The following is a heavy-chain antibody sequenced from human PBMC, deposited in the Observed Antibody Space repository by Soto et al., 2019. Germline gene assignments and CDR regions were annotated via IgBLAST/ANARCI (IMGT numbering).Heavy chain of an antibody. CDR2: IYPGDSDT. Sequence: GESLKISCMGSGYKVSTWHNFTSYWIAWVRQMPGEGLEWMGVIYPGDSDTRYSPSFQGHVTISADKSISTAYLQWSSLKASDTAMYYCARHTVCDGDCPIHWGDYYYYYGMDVWGQGTTVTVSS. J-gene: IGHJ6*02. CDR1: GYKVSTWHNFTSYW. CDR3: ARHTVCDGDCPIHWGDYYYYYGMDV. V-gene: IGHV5-51*01. D-gene: IGHD2-21*02.